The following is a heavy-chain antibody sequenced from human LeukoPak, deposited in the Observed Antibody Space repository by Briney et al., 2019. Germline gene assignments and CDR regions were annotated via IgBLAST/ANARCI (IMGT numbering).Heavy chain of an antibody. V-gene: IGHV4-39*07. CDR2: IYYSGST. CDR3: ASRTDSSSRRDY. J-gene: IGHJ4*02. Sequence: PSETLSLTCTVSGGSISSSSYYWGWIRQPPGKGLEWIGSIYYSGSTYYNPSLKSRVTISVDGSKNQFSLKLSSVTAADTAVYYCASRTDSSSRRDYWGQGTLVTVSS. D-gene: IGHD6-13*01. CDR1: GGSISSSSYY.